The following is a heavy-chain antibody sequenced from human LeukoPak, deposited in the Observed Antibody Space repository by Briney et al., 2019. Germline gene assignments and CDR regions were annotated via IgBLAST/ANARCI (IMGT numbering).Heavy chain of an antibody. CDR3: ARGRWDTGGLHGLDV. Sequence: GGSLRLSCAASGFTFSSYYMTWVRQAPGKGLEWVSTSTGGTTYYADSVRGRFTISRDNSQNTLYLQGNNLRAEDTAVYCCARGRWDTGGLHGLDVWGQGTTVTVSS. J-gene: IGHJ6*02. CDR2: STGGTT. D-gene: IGHD2-8*02. CDR1: GFTFSSYY. V-gene: IGHV3-23*01.